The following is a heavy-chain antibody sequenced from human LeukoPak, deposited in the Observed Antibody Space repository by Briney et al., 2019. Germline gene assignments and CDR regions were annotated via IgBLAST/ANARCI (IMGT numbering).Heavy chain of an antibody. CDR2: INTNTGNP. V-gene: IGHV7-4-1*02. CDR3: ARDPIERVLMVPHHYFDY. Sequence: ASVKVSCKASGYTFTGYFIHWVRQAPGQGLEWMGWINTNTGNPTYAQGFTGRFVFSLDTSVSTAYLQISSLKAEDTAVYYCARDPIERVLMVPHHYFDYWGQGTLVTVSS. CDR1: GYTFTGYF. J-gene: IGHJ4*02. D-gene: IGHD2-8*01.